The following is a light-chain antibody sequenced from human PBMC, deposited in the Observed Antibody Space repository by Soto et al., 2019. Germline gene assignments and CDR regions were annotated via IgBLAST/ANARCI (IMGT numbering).Light chain of an antibody. CDR1: QSISSW. CDR3: QQYNDNWT. Sequence: DIQMTQSPSTLSASVGDRVTITCRASQSISSWLAWYQQKPGKAPKLLIYKAFSLESGVPSRFIGSGSGTEFTLAISSLQPDDSATYYCQQYNDNWTFGQGTKVEIK. V-gene: IGKV1-5*03. CDR2: KAF. J-gene: IGKJ1*01.